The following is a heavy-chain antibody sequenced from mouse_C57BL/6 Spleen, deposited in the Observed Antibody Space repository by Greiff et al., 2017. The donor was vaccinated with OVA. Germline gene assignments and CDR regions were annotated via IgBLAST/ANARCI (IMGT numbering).Heavy chain of an antibody. Sequence: EVKLVESGGGLVQSGRSLRLSCATSGFTFSDFYMEWVRQAPGKGLEWIAASRNKANDYTTEYSASVKGRFIVSRDTSQSILYLQMNALRAEDTAIYYCARYYDGGFAYWGQGTLVTVSA. CDR3: ARYYDGGFAY. J-gene: IGHJ3*01. D-gene: IGHD2-12*01. V-gene: IGHV7-1*01. CDR1: GFTFSDFY. CDR2: SRNKANDYTT.